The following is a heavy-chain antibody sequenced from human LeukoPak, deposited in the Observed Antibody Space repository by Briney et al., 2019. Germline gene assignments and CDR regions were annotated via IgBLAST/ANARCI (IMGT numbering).Heavy chain of an antibody. J-gene: IGHJ3*02. V-gene: IGHV3-13*01. D-gene: IGHD6-19*01. CDR1: GFTFSSND. CDR3: AKSLAVAGTSADAFDI. Sequence: GSLRLSCEASGFTFSSNDMYWVRQATGKGLEWVSTITTAGDTYYSGSVKGRFTISRDNSKNTLYLQMNSLRAEDTAVYYCAKSLAVAGTSADAFDIWGQGTMVTVSS. CDR2: ITTAGDT.